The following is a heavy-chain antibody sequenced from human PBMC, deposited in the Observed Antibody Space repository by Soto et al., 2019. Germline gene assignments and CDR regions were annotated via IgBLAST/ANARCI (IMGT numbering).Heavy chain of an antibody. J-gene: IGHJ4*02. Sequence: GGSLRFSCAASGFTFSSYEMSWVRQAPGKGLEWVSYISSSGSTIYYADSVKGRFTISRDNAKNSLYLQMNSLRAEDTAVYYCASGYSSGYYYDYWGQGTLVTVSS. CDR1: GFTFSSYE. D-gene: IGHD3-22*01. CDR2: ISSSGSTI. V-gene: IGHV3-48*03. CDR3: ASGYSSGYYYDY.